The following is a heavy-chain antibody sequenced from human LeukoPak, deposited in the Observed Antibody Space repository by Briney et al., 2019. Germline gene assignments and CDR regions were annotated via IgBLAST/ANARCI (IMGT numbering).Heavy chain of an antibody. Sequence: VSVKVSCKASGYTFTGYYMHWVRQAPGQGLEWMGWINPSSGGTNYAQKFQGRVTMTRDTSISTAYMELSRLRSDDTAVYYCAPAGGYCSSTSCYFDYWGQGTLVTVSS. V-gene: IGHV1-2*02. J-gene: IGHJ4*02. CDR1: GYTFTGYY. D-gene: IGHD2-2*01. CDR3: APAGGYCSSTSCYFDY. CDR2: INPSSGGT.